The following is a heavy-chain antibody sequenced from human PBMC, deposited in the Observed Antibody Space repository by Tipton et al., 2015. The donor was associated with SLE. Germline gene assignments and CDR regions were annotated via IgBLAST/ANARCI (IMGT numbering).Heavy chain of an antibody. J-gene: IGHJ6*03. V-gene: IGHV4-39*07. CDR3: ARIWSYYDFWSTRGRYYMDV. D-gene: IGHD3-3*01. CDR1: GGSISSSSYY. Sequence: TLSLTCTVSGGSISSSSYYWGWIRQPPGKGLEWIGSIYYSGSTYYNPSLKSRVTISVDTSKNQFSLKLSSVTAADTAVYYCARIWSYYDFWSTRGRYYMDVWGKGTTVTVSS. CDR2: IYYSGST.